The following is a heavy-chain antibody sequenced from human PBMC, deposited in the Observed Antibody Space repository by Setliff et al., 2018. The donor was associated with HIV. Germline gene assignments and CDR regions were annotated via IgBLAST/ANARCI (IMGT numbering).Heavy chain of an antibody. CDR3: ARTDIEAGHNHFDY. J-gene: IGHJ4*03. D-gene: IGHD5-12*01. V-gene: IGHV4-39*07. CDR2: IYYGGST. CDR1: GGSISSSSYY. Sequence: SETLSLTCTVSGGSISSSSYYWGWIRQPPGKGLEWIGSIYYGGSTYSNPSLKSRLTISVDTSKNQFSLKLSSVTAADTAVYYCARTDIEAGHNHFDYWGQGAMVTVSS.